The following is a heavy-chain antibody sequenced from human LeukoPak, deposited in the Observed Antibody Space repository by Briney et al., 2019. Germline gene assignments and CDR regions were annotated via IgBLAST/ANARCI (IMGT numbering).Heavy chain of an antibody. Sequence: GGSLRLSCAASGFTVSSNYMTWVRQAPGKGLEWVGRIKSKTDGGTTDYAAPVKGRFTISRDDSKNTLYLQMNSLKTEDTAVYYCTKRITMIVVPKGAFDIWGQGTMVTVSS. CDR3: TKRITMIVVPKGAFDI. CDR2: IKSKTDGGTT. J-gene: IGHJ3*02. V-gene: IGHV3-15*01. CDR1: GFTVSSNY. D-gene: IGHD3-22*01.